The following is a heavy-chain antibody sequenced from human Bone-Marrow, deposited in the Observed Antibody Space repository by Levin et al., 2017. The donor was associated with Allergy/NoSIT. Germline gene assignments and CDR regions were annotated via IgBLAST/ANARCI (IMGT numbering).Heavy chain of an antibody. J-gene: IGHJ6*02. D-gene: IGHD2-2*01. Sequence: PGGSLRLSCAASGFTFSSYEMNWVRQAPGKGLEWVSYISSSGSTIYYADSVKGRFTISRDNAKNSLYLQMNSLRAEDTAVYYCARDYLGYCSSTSCAGGGMDVWGQGTTVTVSS. CDR3: ARDYLGYCSSTSCAGGGMDV. CDR2: ISSSGSTI. CDR1: GFTFSSYE. V-gene: IGHV3-48*03.